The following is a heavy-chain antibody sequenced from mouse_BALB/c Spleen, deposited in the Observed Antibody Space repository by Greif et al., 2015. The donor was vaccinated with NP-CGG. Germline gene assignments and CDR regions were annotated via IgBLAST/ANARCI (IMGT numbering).Heavy chain of an antibody. Sequence: EVKLVESGAELVKPGASVKLSCTASGFNIKDTYMHWVKQRPEQGLEWIGRIDPANGNTKYDPKFQGKATITADTFSNTAYLQLSSLTSEDTAVYYCARSGYYGSSYWYFDVWGAGTTVTVSS. V-gene: IGHV14-3*02. D-gene: IGHD1-1*01. CDR3: ARSGYYGSSYWYFDV. CDR1: GFNIKDTY. CDR2: IDPANGNT. J-gene: IGHJ1*01.